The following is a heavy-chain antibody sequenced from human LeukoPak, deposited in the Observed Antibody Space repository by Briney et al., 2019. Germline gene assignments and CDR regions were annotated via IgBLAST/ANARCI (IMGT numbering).Heavy chain of an antibody. Sequence: SETLSLTCAVYGVSFSGYYWSWIRQPPGKGLEWIGEINHSGTTNYNPALKSRVTISEDTTKIQFSLKLSSVTAADTAVCYCARGETLLRLGRNRFDYWGQGTLVTVSS. J-gene: IGHJ5*01. D-gene: IGHD4-11*01. CDR3: ARGETLLRLGRNRFDY. CDR1: GVSFSGYY. CDR2: INHSGTT. V-gene: IGHV4-34*01.